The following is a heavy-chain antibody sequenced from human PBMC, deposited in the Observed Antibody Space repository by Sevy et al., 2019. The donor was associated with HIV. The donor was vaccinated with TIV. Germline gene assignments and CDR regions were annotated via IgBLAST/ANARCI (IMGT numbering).Heavy chain of an antibody. J-gene: IGHJ4*02. V-gene: IGHV1-18*01. CDR2: ISAYNGNT. CDR3: AREQLELPYFDY. Sequence: ASVKVSCKASGYTFTSYGISWERQAPGRGLEWMGWISAYNGNTNYAQKLQGRVTMTTDTSTSTAYMELRSLRSDDTAVYYCAREQLELPYFDYWGQGTLVTVSS. CDR1: GYTFTSYG. D-gene: IGHD1-1*01.